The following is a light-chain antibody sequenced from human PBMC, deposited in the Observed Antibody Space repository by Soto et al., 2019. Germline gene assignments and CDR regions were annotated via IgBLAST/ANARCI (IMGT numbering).Light chain of an antibody. V-gene: IGKV2-30*01. J-gene: IGKJ1*01. CDR3: MQGTHWPWT. CDR2: KVS. Sequence: VVMPPSPLSLPVTLGQPASISCRSSQSLVYSDGNTSLNWFQQRPGQSPRRLIYKVSNRDSGVPERFSGSGSGTDFTLKISRVEAEDVGVYYCMQGTHWPWTFGQGTKVEIK. CDR1: QSLVYSDGNTS.